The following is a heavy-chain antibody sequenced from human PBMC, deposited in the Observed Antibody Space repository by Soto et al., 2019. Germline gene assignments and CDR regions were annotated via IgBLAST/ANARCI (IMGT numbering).Heavy chain of an antibody. CDR3: ARVSSSYNYYYYYYMDV. Sequence: GGSLRLSCAASGFTFSNWMCWVRQAPGKGLEWVANIKQDGSEKYYVDSVKGRFTISRDNAKNSPYLQMNSLRAEDTAVYYCARVSSSYNYYYYYYMDVWGKGTTVTVSS. V-gene: IGHV3-7*01. CDR2: IKQDGSEK. J-gene: IGHJ6*03. D-gene: IGHD6-6*01. CDR1: GFTFSNW.